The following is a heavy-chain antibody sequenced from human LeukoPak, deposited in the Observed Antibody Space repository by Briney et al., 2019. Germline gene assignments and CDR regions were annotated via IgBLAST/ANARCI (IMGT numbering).Heavy chain of an antibody. Sequence: PGGSLRLSCAASGFTLSSYAMSWVRQAPGKGLEWVSAISGSGGSTYYADSVKGRFTISRDNSKNTLYLQMNSLRAEDTAVYYCAKGDSSGWYESDFDYWGQGTLVTVSS. CDR3: AKGDSSGWYESDFDY. CDR1: GFTLSSYA. CDR2: ISGSGGST. J-gene: IGHJ4*02. D-gene: IGHD6-19*01. V-gene: IGHV3-23*01.